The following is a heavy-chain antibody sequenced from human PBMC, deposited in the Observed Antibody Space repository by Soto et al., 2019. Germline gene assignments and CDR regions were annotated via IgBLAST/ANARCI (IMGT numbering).Heavy chain of an antibody. Sequence: SETLSLTCTVSGGSISSGDYYWGWIRQPPGKGLEWIGYIYYSGSTYYNPSLKSRVTISVDTSKNQFSLKLSSVTAADTAVYYCARDARGYCSGGSCYYYYGMDVWGQGTTVTVSS. CDR3: ARDARGYCSGGSCYYYYGMDV. V-gene: IGHV4-30-4*01. CDR1: GGSISSGDYY. CDR2: IYYSGST. J-gene: IGHJ6*02. D-gene: IGHD2-15*01.